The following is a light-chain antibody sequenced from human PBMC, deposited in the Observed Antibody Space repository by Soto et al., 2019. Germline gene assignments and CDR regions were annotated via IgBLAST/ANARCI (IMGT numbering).Light chain of an antibody. Sequence: QSMLTHPPSASWSPGHSVTISCTGTSSDVGNYVYVSWYQQHPGKAPKLMIYEVSKRPPGVPDRFSGSKSGNTASLTVSGLQTEDDPDYYCSSYAGISNFYVFGTGTKVTVL. V-gene: IGLV2-8*01. CDR2: EVS. CDR3: SSYAGISNFYV. CDR1: SSDVGNYVY. J-gene: IGLJ1*01.